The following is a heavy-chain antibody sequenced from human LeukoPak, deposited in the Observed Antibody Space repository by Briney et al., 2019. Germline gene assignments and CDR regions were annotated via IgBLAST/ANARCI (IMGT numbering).Heavy chain of an antibody. Sequence: PSETLSLTCTLSGGSIRDFYWSWIRQSAARRLALVGYIDNRGSTEYNPSLKNRVTISVDTSKNQFSLDLNSVTAADTAVYYCASLAVPFGWYGGSYYWYMDVWGKGTTVTVSS. CDR1: GGSIRDFY. V-gene: IGHV4-59*01. CDR3: ASLAVPFGWYGGSYYWYMDV. CDR2: IDNRGST. D-gene: IGHD6-19*01. J-gene: IGHJ6*03.